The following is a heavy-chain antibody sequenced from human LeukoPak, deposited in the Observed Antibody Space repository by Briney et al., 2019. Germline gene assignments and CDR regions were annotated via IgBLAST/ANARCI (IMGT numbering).Heavy chain of an antibody. CDR2: INWNGGST. Sequence: GGSLRLSCAASGFTFDDYGMSWVRQAPGKGLEWVSGINWNGGSTGYADSVKGRFTISRDNAKNSLYLQMNSLRAEDTAVYYCAKDRKGYYDSSGYDAFDIWGQGTMVTVSS. CDR1: GFTFDDYG. D-gene: IGHD3-22*01. J-gene: IGHJ3*02. CDR3: AKDRKGYYDSSGYDAFDI. V-gene: IGHV3-20*04.